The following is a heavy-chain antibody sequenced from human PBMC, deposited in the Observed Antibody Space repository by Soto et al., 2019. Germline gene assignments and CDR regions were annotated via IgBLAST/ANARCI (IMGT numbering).Heavy chain of an antibody. CDR1: GGTFSSYA. V-gene: IGHV1-69*13. D-gene: IGHD6-19*01. Sequence: SVKVSCKASGGTFSSYAISWVRQAPGQGLEWMGGIIPIFGTANYAQKFQGRVTITADESTSTAYMELSSLRSEDTAVYYCARVRSGCDPYSSGWYFHYWGQGTLVTVSS. J-gene: IGHJ4*02. CDR3: ARVRSGCDPYSSGWYFHY. CDR2: IIPIFGTA.